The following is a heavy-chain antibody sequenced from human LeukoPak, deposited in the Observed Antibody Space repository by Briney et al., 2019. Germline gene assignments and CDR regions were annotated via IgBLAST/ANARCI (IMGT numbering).Heavy chain of an antibody. Sequence: ASVKVSCKASGYTFTCYYMHWVRQAPGRGLEWMGWINPNSGGTNYAQKFQGRVTMTRDTSISTAYMELSRLRSDDTAVYYCATSRHGSGYYWGQGTLVTVSS. CDR3: ATSRHGSGYY. J-gene: IGHJ4*02. CDR2: INPNSGGT. CDR1: GYTFTCYY. D-gene: IGHD3-22*01. V-gene: IGHV1-2*02.